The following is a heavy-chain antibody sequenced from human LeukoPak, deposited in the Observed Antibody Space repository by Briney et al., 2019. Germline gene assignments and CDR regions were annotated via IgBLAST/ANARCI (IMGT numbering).Heavy chain of an antibody. J-gene: IGHJ4*02. Sequence: SETLSLTCTVSGGSISSYYWSRIRQPPGKGLEWIGYIYYSGSTNYNPSLKSRVTISVDTSKNQFSLKLSSVTAVDTAVYYCARGPLGGSSARDYWGQGTLVTVSS. V-gene: IGHV4-59*01. CDR3: ARGPLGGSSARDY. CDR2: IYYSGST. D-gene: IGHD6-6*01. CDR1: GGSISSYY.